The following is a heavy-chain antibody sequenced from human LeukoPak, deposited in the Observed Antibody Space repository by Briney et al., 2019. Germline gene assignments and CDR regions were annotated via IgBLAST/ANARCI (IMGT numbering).Heavy chain of an antibody. D-gene: IGHD3-10*01. V-gene: IGHV3-48*01. CDR2: ISSSSSTI. Sequence: GGSLRLSCAASGFTFSSYSMNWVRQAPGKGLEWVSYISSSSSTIYYADSVKGRFTISRDNAKNSLYLQMNSLRVEDTAVYYCVRGRSGYYFDYWGQGTLVTVSS. CDR3: VRGRSGYYFDY. CDR1: GFTFSSYS. J-gene: IGHJ4*02.